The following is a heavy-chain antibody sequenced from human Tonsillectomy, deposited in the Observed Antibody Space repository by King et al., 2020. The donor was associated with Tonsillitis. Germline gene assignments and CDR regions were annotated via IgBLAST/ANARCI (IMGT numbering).Heavy chain of an antibody. Sequence: VQLVESGAEVKKPGESLRISCKGSGYSFTSYWINWLRQMPGKGLEWMGRIEPSDSHTNYSPSFQGHVSFSADKSISTAYFQWSSLKAPDTAIYYCARSEQELSTYYYYYYMDVWGKGTTVTVSS. V-gene: IGHV5-10-1*03. CDR2: IEPSDSHT. J-gene: IGHJ6*03. D-gene: IGHD6-13*01. CDR1: GYSFTSYW. CDR3: ARSEQELSTYYYYYYMDV.